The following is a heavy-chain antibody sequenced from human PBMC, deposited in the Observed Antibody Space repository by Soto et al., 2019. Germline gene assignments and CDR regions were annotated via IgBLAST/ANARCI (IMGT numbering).Heavy chain of an antibody. CDR1: GYTFTSYG. CDR2: ISAYNGNT. D-gene: IGHD3-22*01. V-gene: IGHV1-18*01. Sequence: ASVKVSCKASGYTFTSYGISWVRQAPGQGLEWMGWISAYNGNTNYAQKLQGRVTMTTDTSTSTAYMELRSLRSDDTAVYYCAGTSSRYDSSGYPPPFDYWGQGTLVTVSS. CDR3: AGTSSRYDSSGYPPPFDY. J-gene: IGHJ4*02.